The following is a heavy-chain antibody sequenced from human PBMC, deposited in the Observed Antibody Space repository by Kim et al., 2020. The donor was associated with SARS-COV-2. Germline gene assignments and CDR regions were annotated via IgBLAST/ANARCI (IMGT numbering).Heavy chain of an antibody. Sequence: GGSLRLSCAASGFPFSNVWMSWVRQAPGRGLEWVGRIKSKTDGEATDSAAPVKGRFTMSRDDSKNTLHLQMNSLETEDTGVYYCTTLISAAGRGYWGQGTLVTVSS. J-gene: IGHJ4*02. CDR3: TTLISAAGRGY. CDR1: GFPFSNVW. V-gene: IGHV3-15*01. D-gene: IGHD6-13*01. CDR2: IKSKTDGEAT.